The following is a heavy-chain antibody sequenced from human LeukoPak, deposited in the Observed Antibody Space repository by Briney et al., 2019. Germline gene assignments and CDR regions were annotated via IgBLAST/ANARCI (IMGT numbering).Heavy chain of an antibody. Sequence: SETLSLTCTVSGDSINYYYWSWIRQSPGKGLEWIGYVYYNGSAKYNPSLKSRVTISVDMSKNQFSLKVSSVTAADTAIYYCARKGGHFDYWGLGTLVTVSS. CDR2: VYYNGSA. V-gene: IGHV4-59*01. J-gene: IGHJ4*02. CDR1: GDSINYYY. D-gene: IGHD2-15*01. CDR3: ARKGGHFDY.